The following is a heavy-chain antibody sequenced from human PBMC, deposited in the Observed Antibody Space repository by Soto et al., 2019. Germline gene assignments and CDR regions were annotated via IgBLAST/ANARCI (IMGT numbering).Heavy chain of an antibody. D-gene: IGHD6-19*01. J-gene: IGHJ4*02. V-gene: IGHV3-23*01. CDR1: GFTFSSYA. Sequence: GGSLRLSCAASGFTFSSYAMSWVRQAPGKGLEWVSGISGSGGSTYYANSVKGRFTISRDKSKNTLYLQMNSLRAEDTAVYYCAKDRKSGSGWYWDYWGQGTLVTVSS. CDR2: ISGSGGST. CDR3: AKDRKSGSGWYWDY.